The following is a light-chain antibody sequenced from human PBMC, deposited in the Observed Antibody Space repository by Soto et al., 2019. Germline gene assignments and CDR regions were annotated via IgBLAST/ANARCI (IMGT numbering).Light chain of an antibody. V-gene: IGLV1-40*01. Sequence: QPVLTQPPSVSGAPGQRVTISCTGSSSNIGAGYDVHWYKQLPGTAPKLLIYGNSNRPSGVPDRFSGSKSGTSASLAITGLQAEDEADYCCQSYDSGLSGYVFGTGTKLT. CDR1: SSNIGAGYD. J-gene: IGLJ1*01. CDR3: QSYDSGLSGYV. CDR2: GNS.